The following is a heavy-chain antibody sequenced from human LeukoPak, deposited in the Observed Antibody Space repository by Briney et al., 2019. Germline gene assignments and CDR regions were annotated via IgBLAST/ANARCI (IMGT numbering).Heavy chain of an antibody. CDR1: GGSISSYY. V-gene: IGHV4-4*07. J-gene: IGHJ4*02. CDR3: AAHIDSSSWYGVGAVRDY. CDR2: IYTSGST. Sequence: SETLSLTCTVSGGSISSYYWSWIRQPPGKGLEWIGRIYTSGSTNYNPSLKSRVTMSVDTSKNQFSLKLSSVTAADTAVYYCAAHIDSSSWYGVGAVRDYWGQGTLVTVSS. D-gene: IGHD6-13*01.